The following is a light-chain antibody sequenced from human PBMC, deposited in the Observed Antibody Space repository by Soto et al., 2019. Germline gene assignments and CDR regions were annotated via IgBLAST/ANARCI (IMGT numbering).Light chain of an antibody. Sequence: DIQMTQSPSTLSASVGDRVTITCRASQSISSWLAWYQQKPGKAPKLLIYKASSLESGVPSRFSGSGSGTELTLTISSLQPDDFATYYCQHYNSYSEAFGQGTTVDIK. CDR1: QSISSW. CDR3: QHYNSYSEA. CDR2: KAS. J-gene: IGKJ1*01. V-gene: IGKV1-5*03.